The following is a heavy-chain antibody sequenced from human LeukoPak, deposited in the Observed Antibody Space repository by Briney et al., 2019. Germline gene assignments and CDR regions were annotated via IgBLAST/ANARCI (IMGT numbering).Heavy chain of an antibody. Sequence: PGRSLRLSCAASGFTFSSYGMHWVRQAPGKGLVWLAVIWYDGSEKYYADSVKGRVTISRDNSKNTLYLQMSSLRVEDTALYYCVRGGCRSTSCCDYWGQGTLVTVSS. V-gene: IGHV3-33*01. CDR1: GFTFSSYG. D-gene: IGHD2-2*01. J-gene: IGHJ4*02. CDR2: IWYDGSEK. CDR3: VRGGCRSTSCCDY.